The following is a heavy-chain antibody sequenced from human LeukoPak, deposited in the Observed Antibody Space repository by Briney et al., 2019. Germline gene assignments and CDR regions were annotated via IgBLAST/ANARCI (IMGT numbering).Heavy chain of an antibody. V-gene: IGHV1-24*01. CDR2: FDPEDGET. D-gene: IGHD3-10*01. Sequence: ASVKVSCKASGYTFTGYYMHWVRQAPGKGLEWMGGFDPEDGETIYAQKFQGRVTMTEDTSTVTAYMELSSLRSEDTAVYYCATGLLLFDYWGQGTLVTVSS. CDR1: GYTFTGYY. J-gene: IGHJ4*02. CDR3: ATGLLLFDY.